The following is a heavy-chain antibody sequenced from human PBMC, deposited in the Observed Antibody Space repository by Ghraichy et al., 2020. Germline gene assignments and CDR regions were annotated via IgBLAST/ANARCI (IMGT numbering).Heavy chain of an antibody. J-gene: IGHJ4*02. D-gene: IGHD4-11*01. V-gene: IGHV3-30*04. CDR1: GFTFSSYA. CDR3: ARAKKGYLTTFVH. Sequence: GGSLRLSCAASGFTFSSYAMHWVRQAPGKGLEWVAVISYDGSNKYYADSVKGRFTISRDNSKNTLYLQMNSLRAEDTAVYYCARAKKGYLTTFVHWGQGTLVTVSS. CDR2: ISYDGSNK.